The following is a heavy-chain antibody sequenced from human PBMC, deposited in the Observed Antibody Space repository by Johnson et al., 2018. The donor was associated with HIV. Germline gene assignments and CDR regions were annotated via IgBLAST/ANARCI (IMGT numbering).Heavy chain of an antibody. V-gene: IGHV3-20*04. CDR2: INWNGGST. CDR1: GFTFSSYA. Sequence: VQLVESGGGLVQPGGSLRLSCAASGFTFSSYAMSWVRQAPGKGLEWVSGINWNGGSTGYADSVKGRFTISRDNAKNSLYLQMHSLSAEDPALYYCANYYASSGYLNPDAFDIWGQGTMVTVSS. D-gene: IGHD3-22*01. CDR3: ANYYASSGYLNPDAFDI. J-gene: IGHJ3*02.